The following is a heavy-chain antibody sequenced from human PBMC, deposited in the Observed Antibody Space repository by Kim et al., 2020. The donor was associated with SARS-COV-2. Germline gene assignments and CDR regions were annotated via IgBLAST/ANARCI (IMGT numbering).Heavy chain of an antibody. CDR2: IYYSGST. CDR3: ARDQFSYSSSYGMDV. D-gene: IGHD6-6*01. J-gene: IGHJ6*02. Sequence: SETLSLTCTVSGGSISSGGYYWSWIRQHPGKGLEWIGYIYYSGSTYYNPSLKSRVTISVDTSKNQFSLKLSSVTAADTAVYYCARDQFSYSSSYGMDVWGQGTTVTVSS. V-gene: IGHV4-31*03. CDR1: GGSISSGGYY.